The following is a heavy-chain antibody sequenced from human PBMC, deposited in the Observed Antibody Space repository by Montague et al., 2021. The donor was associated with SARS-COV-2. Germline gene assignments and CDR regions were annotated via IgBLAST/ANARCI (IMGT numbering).Heavy chain of an antibody. CDR1: GGSFSGYY. J-gene: IGHJ4*02. CDR2: INHSGST. D-gene: IGHD3-9*01. V-gene: IGHV4-34*01. Sequence: SETLSLTCAVYGGSFSGYYWSWIRQPPGKGLEWIGEINHSGSTNYNPSLKSRVTISVDTSKNQFSLKPSSVTAADTAVYYCARGLAELRYFDWYHYYFDYWGQGTLVTVSS. CDR3: ARGLAELRYFDWYHYYFDY.